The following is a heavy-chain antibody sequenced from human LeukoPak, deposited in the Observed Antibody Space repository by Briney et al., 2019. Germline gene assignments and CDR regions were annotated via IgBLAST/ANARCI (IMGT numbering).Heavy chain of an antibody. D-gene: IGHD6-19*01. Sequence: ASVKVSCKASGYTFTGYYMHWVRQAPGQGLEWMGWINPNSGGTNYAQKFQGRVTMTRDTSISTAYMKLSRLRSDDTAVYYCASSYSSGWFTNYYYYGMDVWGQGTTVTVSS. CDR2: INPNSGGT. CDR3: ASSYSSGWFTNYYYYGMDV. J-gene: IGHJ6*02. CDR1: GYTFTGYY. V-gene: IGHV1-2*02.